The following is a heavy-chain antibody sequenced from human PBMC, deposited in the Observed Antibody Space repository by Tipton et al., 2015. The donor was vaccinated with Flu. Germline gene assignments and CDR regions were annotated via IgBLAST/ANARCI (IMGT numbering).Heavy chain of an antibody. J-gene: IGHJ5*02. CDR2: VSRTGST. Sequence: TLSLTCTVSGGSISSGGYFWSWIRQLPGKGLEWIGTVSRTGSTSYNPSLKSRVTISIDTSKNQFSLNMRSVTAADMAAYYCARRDYSNYVSDPKSWFDPWGQGTLVAVSS. CDR1: GGSISSGGYF. CDR3: ARRDYSNYVSDPKSWFDP. V-gene: IGHV4-61*08. D-gene: IGHD4-11*01.